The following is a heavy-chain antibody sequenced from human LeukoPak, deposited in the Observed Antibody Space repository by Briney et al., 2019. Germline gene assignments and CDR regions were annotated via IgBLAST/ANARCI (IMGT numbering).Heavy chain of an antibody. D-gene: IGHD2-2*01. Sequence: SQTLSLTCTVSGGSISSGGYYWSWIRQHPGKGLEWIGYIYYNGGTNYNPSLRSRVTISVDTSKNHFSLRLSSVTAADTAMYYCARTSRYCSSTSCPPDYWGQGTLVTVSS. V-gene: IGHV4-31*03. CDR1: GGSISSGGYY. CDR2: IYYNGGT. J-gene: IGHJ4*02. CDR3: ARTSRYCSSTSCPPDY.